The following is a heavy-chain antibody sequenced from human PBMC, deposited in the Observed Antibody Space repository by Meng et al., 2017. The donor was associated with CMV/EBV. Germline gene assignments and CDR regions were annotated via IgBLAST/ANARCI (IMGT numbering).Heavy chain of an antibody. Sequence: QVPLQESRPGLVKPSQTLSLTCTVSGGSISSGSYYWSWIRQPDGKGLEWIGRIYTSGSTNYNPSLKSRVTISVDTPKNQFSLKLSSVTAADTAVYYCARGLITMVRGVPFDYWGQGTLVTVSS. V-gene: IGHV4-61*02. CDR2: IYTSGST. CDR1: GGSISSGSYY. CDR3: ARGLITMVRGVPFDY. D-gene: IGHD3-10*01. J-gene: IGHJ4*02.